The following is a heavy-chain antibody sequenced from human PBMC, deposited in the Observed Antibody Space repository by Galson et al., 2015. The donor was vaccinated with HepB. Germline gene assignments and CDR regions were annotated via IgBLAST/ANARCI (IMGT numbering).Heavy chain of an antibody. V-gene: IGHV3-30-3*01. CDR2: ISYDGSNK. D-gene: IGHD2-2*01. CDR3: ARSIVVVPAATFHPHDAFDI. CDR1: GFTFSSYA. Sequence: SLRLSCAASGFTFSSYAMHWVRQAPGKGLEWVAVISYDGSNKYYADSVKGRFTISRDNSKNTLYLQMNSLRAEDTAVYYCARSIVVVPAATFHPHDAFDIWGQGTMVTVSS. J-gene: IGHJ3*02.